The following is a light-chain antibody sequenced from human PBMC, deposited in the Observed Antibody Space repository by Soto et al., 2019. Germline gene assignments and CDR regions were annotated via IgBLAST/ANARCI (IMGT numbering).Light chain of an antibody. CDR2: EVS. CDR3: SSYSSSSTLV. J-gene: IGLJ1*01. V-gene: IGLV2-14*01. CDR1: SSDVGGYKY. Sequence: QSALTQPAPVSGSPGQSITIACTGTSSDVGGYKYVSWYQQHPGKAPKLMIYEVSNRPSGVSNRFSGSKSGNTASLTISGLQAEDEADYYCSSYSSSSTLVFGTGTKVTVL.